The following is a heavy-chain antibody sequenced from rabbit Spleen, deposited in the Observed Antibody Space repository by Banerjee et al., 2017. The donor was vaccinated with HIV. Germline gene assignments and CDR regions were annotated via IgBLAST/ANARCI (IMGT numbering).Heavy chain of an antibody. CDR2: IDTGFGGST. V-gene: IGHV1S40*01. CDR3: ATYVDYDGDFNL. J-gene: IGHJ4*01. D-gene: IGHD2-1*01. CDR1: EVSFTYSSY. Sequence: QSLEESGGDMVKPGASLTLTCTASEVSFTYSSYICWVRQAPGKGLEWIACIDTGFGGSTYYASWAKGRFTISKTSSTTVTLQMTSLTAADTATYFCATYVDYDGDFNLWGQGTLVTVS.